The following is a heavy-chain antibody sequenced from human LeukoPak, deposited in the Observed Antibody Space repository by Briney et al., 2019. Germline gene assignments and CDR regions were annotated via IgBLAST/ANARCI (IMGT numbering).Heavy chain of an antibody. J-gene: IGHJ6*03. CDR3: ARGVTFGGVPVGYMDV. CDR1: AFTFNTFD. D-gene: IGHD3-16*01. Sequence: GGSLRLSCSVSAFTFNTFDNFAMNWVRQAPGKGLEWVSSISSSSYIYYADSVKGRFTISRDNAKNSLYLQMNSLRAEDTAVYYCARGVTFGGVPVGYMDVWGKGTTVTVSS. CDR2: ISSSSYI. V-gene: IGHV3-21*01.